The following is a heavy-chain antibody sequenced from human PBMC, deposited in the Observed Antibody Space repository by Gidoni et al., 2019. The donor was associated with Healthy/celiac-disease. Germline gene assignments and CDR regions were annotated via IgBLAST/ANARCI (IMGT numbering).Heavy chain of an antibody. J-gene: IGHJ6*02. V-gene: IGHV3-30*18. CDR2: ISYDGSNK. D-gene: IGHD4-17*01. CDR1: GCTFSSYG. CDR3: AKDLPDYGDYYYYGMDV. Sequence: QVQLVESGGGVVQPGRSLRLSCAASGCTFSSYGMHWVRQAPGKGLEWVAVISYDGSNKYYADSVKGRFTISRDNFKNTLYLQMNSLRAEDTAVYYCAKDLPDYGDYYYYGMDVWGQGTTVTVSS.